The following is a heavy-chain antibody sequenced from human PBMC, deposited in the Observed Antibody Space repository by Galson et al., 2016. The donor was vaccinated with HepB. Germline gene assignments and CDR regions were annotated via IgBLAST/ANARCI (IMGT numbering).Heavy chain of an antibody. D-gene: IGHD6-19*01. V-gene: IGHV3-7*03. CDR2: IKQDGTEK. CDR3: ARDRGYCGWSFFDY. J-gene: IGHJ4*02. Sequence: SLRLSCAASAFTFRSFWISWVRQAPGKGLEWVANIKQDGTEKYYMDSVKGRFTFSRDNAKNSLYLQMNSLRADDTAVYYCARDRGYCGWSFFDYWGQGTLVTVPS. CDR1: AFTFRSFW.